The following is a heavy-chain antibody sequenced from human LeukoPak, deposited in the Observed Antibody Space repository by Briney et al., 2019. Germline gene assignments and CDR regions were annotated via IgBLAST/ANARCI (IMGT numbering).Heavy chain of an antibody. CDR1: GFTFSSYW. V-gene: IGHV3-7*01. J-gene: IGHJ6*03. D-gene: IGHD6-13*01. CDR3: ARDRDYSSSWYGYYYYYMDV. CDR2: INQDGSER. Sequence: PGGSLRLSCEASGFTFSSYWMSWVRQAPGKGLEWVANINQDGSERYYVDSLNGRFTISRDNAKNSLYLQMNSLRVEDTAVYYCARDRDYSSSWYGYYYYYMDVWGKGTTVTVSS.